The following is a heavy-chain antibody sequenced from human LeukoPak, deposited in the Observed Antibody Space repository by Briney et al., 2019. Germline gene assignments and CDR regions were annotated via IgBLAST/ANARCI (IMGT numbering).Heavy chain of an antibody. D-gene: IGHD5-12*01. CDR3: AKEPGSTGAYDT. CDR2: IRYDGIGK. CDR1: GFTFSDCS. J-gene: IGHJ4*02. V-gene: IGHV3-30*02. Sequence: GGSLRLSCAASGFTFSDCSMHWVRLAPGKGLEWVAFIRYDGIGKSYADSVKGRFTVSRDDSKNTLFLQMNSLRTEDTAVYYCAKEPGSTGAYDTWGQGTLVTVSS.